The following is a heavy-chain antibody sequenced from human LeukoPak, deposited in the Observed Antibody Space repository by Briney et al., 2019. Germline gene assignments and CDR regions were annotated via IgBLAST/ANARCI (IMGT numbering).Heavy chain of an antibody. J-gene: IGHJ4*02. CDR3: AKTPEQTLLLDY. Sequence: GGSLRLSCAASGFTFSSYAMHWVRQAPGKGLEWVAVISYDGSNKYYADSVKGRFTISRDNSKNTLYLQMNSLRAEDTAVYYCAKTPEQTLLLDYWGQGTLVTVSS. D-gene: IGHD2-15*01. CDR1: GFTFSSYA. V-gene: IGHV3-30*18. CDR2: ISYDGSNK.